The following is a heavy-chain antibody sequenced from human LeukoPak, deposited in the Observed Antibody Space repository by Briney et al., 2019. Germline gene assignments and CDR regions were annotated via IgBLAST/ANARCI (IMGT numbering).Heavy chain of an antibody. CDR3: AKTPDYSYYFDY. CDR2: ISGSGGST. CDR1: GFPFCSYA. Sequence: PGGPLRLSCAASGFPFCSYAMSGARRSPGKGVEWVSAISGSGGSTYYPDSVKGRFTISRDSSKDTLYLQMNSLRAEDTAVYYCAKTPDYSYYFDYWGQGTLVTVSS. D-gene: IGHD4-4*01. J-gene: IGHJ4*02. V-gene: IGHV3-23*01.